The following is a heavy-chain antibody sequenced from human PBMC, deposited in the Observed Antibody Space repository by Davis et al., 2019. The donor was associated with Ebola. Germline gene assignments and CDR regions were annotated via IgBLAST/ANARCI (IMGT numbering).Heavy chain of an antibody. CDR1: GYSFTTYW. CDR3: ARRGTMGAIRDDY. D-gene: IGHD1-26*01. CDR2: FDPSDSYT. V-gene: IGHV5-10-1*01. Sequence: PGGSLRLSCKGPGYSFTTYWISWVRQLPGKGLEWMGRFDPSDSYTNYSTSFQGHVTISADKSISTAYLQWSSLKASDTAMYYCARRGTMGAIRDDYWGQGTLVTVSS. J-gene: IGHJ4*02.